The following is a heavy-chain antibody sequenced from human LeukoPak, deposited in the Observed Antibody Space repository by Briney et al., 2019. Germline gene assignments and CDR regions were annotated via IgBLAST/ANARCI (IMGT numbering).Heavy chain of an antibody. Sequence: SETLSLTCAVYGLPFSYYYWTWVRQPPGKGLEWVWQINPNGNINNNPALKSRGSISVNTTNNQFALKLSSRTGADTAVDYCARGRGGMGYGGQGTLVTVPS. V-gene: IGHV4-34*04. CDR3: ARGRGGMGY. J-gene: IGHJ4*02. D-gene: IGHD2-15*01. CDR2: INPNGNI. CDR1: GLPFSYYY.